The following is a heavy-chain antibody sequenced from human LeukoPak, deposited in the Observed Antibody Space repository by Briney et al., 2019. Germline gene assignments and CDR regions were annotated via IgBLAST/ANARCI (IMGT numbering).Heavy chain of an antibody. J-gene: IGHJ4*02. CDR3: AKGAYYGD. D-gene: IGHD3-3*01. CDR2: NGGET. V-gene: IGHV3-23*01. Sequence: GGSLRLSCAASGFTFSSYGMHWVRQAPGKGLEWVSTNGGETYHADSVKGRFTISRDNSKNTLYLQMNSLRAEDTAVYYCAKGAYYGDWGQGTLVTVSS. CDR1: GFTFSSYG.